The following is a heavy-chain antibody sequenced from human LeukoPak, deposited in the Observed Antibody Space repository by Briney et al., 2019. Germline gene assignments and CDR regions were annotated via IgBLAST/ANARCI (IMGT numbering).Heavy chain of an antibody. CDR1: GFTFSGYS. V-gene: IGHV3-48*04. CDR3: AELGFTMIGGV. Sequence: PGGSLRLSCAASGFTFSGYSMNWVRQAPGKGLEWVSYISSSGSTIYYADSVKGRFTISRDNAKSSLYLQMNSLRVEDTAVYYCAELGFTMIGGVWGKGTTVTISS. J-gene: IGHJ6*04. D-gene: IGHD3-10*02. CDR2: ISSSGSTI.